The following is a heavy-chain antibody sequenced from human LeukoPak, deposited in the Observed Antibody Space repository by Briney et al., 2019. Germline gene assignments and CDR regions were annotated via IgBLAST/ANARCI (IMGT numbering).Heavy chain of an antibody. J-gene: IGHJ5*02. CDR3: ARVRRNSGNKYFDP. CDR1: GGSIRSGNYY. D-gene: IGHD5-12*01. Sequence: PSETLSLTCTVSGGSIRSGNYYWSWIRQPAGMGLEWIGRIYISGGTDYNPSLKSRLTISIDMSKNQFYLRLSSVTAADTAVYYCARVRRNSGNKYFDPWGQGTRVTVSS. CDR2: IYISGGT. V-gene: IGHV4-61*02.